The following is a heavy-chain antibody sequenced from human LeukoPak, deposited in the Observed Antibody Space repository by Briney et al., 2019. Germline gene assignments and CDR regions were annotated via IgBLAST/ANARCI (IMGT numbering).Heavy chain of an antibody. CDR2: IIPIFGTA. Sequence: ASVKVSCKASGGTFSSYAISWVRQAPGQGLEWMGGIIPIFGTANYAQKFQGRVTITTDESTSTAYMELSSLRSEDTAVYYCARDNYAGANRFDPWGQGTLVTVSS. J-gene: IGHJ5*02. V-gene: IGHV1-69*05. D-gene: IGHD1-7*01. CDR3: ARDNYAGANRFDP. CDR1: GGTFSSYA.